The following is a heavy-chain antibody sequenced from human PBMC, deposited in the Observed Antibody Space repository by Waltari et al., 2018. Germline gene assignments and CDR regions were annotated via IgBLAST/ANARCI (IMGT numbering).Heavy chain of an antibody. V-gene: IGHV3-33*01. J-gene: IGHJ5*02. CDR1: GFTFSSYG. Sequence: QVQLVESGGGVVQPGRSLRLSCAASGFTFSSYGMHWVRQAPGKGLEWVAVIWYDGSNKYYADSVKGRFTISRDNSKNTLYLQMNSLRAEDTAVYYCARGRGSGWSNWFDPWGQGTLVTVSS. CDR3: ARGRGSGWSNWFDP. CDR2: IWYDGSNK. D-gene: IGHD6-19*01.